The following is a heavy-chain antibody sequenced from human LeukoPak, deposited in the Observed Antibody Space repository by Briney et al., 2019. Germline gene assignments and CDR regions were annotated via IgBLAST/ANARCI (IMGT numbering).Heavy chain of an antibody. CDR1: GYTFTGYY. CDR3: ARSGVGAIPFDAFDI. CDR2: INAKSGGT. D-gene: IGHD1-26*01. J-gene: IGHJ3*02. V-gene: IGHV1-2*02. Sequence: ASVKVSCNVSGYTFTGYYMHWVRQARGQGLEGMGCINAKSGGTNHEQKVQGRVTMTRDTSIITAYMELSRLRSDDTAVYDCARSGVGAIPFDAFDIWGQGTMVTVSS.